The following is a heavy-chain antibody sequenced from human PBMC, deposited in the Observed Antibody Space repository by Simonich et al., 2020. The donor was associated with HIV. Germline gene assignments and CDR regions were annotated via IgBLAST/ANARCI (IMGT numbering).Heavy chain of an antibody. CDR2: IHWNDYK. D-gene: IGHD3-22*01. CDR1: GFSLSTRGVG. Sequence: ITLRESGPPLVKPTQTLTLTCTFSGFSLSTRGVGVGWIRQPPRKALEWLALIHWNDYKSYSPSLKSRLTLTKDTSKNQVVLTMTNMDPVDTATYYCAHLYDSSGYYYVFFQHWGQGTLVTVSS. J-gene: IGHJ1*01. V-gene: IGHV2-5*01. CDR3: AHLYDSSGYYYVFFQH.